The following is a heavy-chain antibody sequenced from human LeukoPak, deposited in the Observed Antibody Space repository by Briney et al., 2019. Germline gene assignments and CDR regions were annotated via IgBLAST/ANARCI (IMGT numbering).Heavy chain of an antibody. CDR2: IYYSGST. J-gene: IGHJ4*02. D-gene: IGHD6-6*01. Sequence: SETLSLTCTVSGGSISSSSYYWGWIRQPPGKGLEWIGSIYYSGSTYYNPSLKSRVTISVDTSKNQFSLKLSSVTAADTAVYYCASGSWSSYYFHYWGQGTLVTVSS. CDR1: GGSISSSSYY. CDR3: ASGSWSSYYFHY. V-gene: IGHV4-39*07.